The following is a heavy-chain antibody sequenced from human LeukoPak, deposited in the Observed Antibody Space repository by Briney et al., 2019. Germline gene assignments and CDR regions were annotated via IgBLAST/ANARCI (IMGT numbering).Heavy chain of an antibody. J-gene: IGHJ4*02. CDR2: INPNNGAT. Sequence: ASVKVSCKATGYTFTGYYMHWVRQAPGQGLEWMGRINPNNGATNYAQKLQGRVTITGDTSISTAYMELSSLRSDDTAVYYCTRESGSYHGNDYWGQGTLVTVSS. V-gene: IGHV1-2*06. CDR1: GYTFTGYY. CDR3: TRESGSYHGNDY. D-gene: IGHD1-26*01.